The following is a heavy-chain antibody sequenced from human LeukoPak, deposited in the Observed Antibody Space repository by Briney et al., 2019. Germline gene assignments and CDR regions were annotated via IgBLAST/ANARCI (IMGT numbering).Heavy chain of an antibody. Sequence: SETLSLTCTVSGGSISSGGYYWSWIRQPPGKGLEWIGYIYHSGSTYYNPSLKSRVTISVDRSKNQLSLKLSSVTAADTAVYYCARSFLGDYVRYFDYWGQGTLVTVSS. CDR2: IYHSGST. CDR3: ARSFLGDYVRYFDY. CDR1: GGSISSGGYY. J-gene: IGHJ4*02. D-gene: IGHD4-17*01. V-gene: IGHV4-30-2*01.